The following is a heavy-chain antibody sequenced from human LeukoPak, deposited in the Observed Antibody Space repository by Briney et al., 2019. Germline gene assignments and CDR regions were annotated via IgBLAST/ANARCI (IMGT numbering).Heavy chain of an antibody. CDR1: GFTFSDYY. CDR3: ARAGNIRFDY. CDR2: VSSSGSTI. Sequence: GGSLRLSCAASGFTFSDYYMSWVRQAPGKGLEWISYVSSSGSTIYYADSVKGRFTISRDNANNSLSLQLNSLRAEDTAVYYCARAGNIRFDYWGQGTLVTVSS. V-gene: IGHV3-11*04. D-gene: IGHD1/OR15-1a*01. J-gene: IGHJ4*02.